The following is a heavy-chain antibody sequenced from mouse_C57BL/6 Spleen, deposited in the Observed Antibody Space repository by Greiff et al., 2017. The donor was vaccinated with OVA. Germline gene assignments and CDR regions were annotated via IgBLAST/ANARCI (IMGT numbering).Heavy chain of an antibody. D-gene: IGHD1-1*01. CDR3: ARNYGSSYTFAY. Sequence: EVKLVESGGGLVKPGGSLKLSCAASGFTFSDYGMHWVRQAPEKGLEWVAYISSGSSTIYYADTVKGRFTISRDNAKNTLFLQMTSLRSEDTAMYYCARNYGSSYTFAYWGQGTLVTVSA. V-gene: IGHV5-17*01. CDR2: ISSGSSTI. J-gene: IGHJ3*01. CDR1: GFTFSDYG.